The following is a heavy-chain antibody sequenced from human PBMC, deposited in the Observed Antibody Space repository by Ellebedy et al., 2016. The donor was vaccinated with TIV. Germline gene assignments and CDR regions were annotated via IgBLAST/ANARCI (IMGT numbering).Heavy chain of an antibody. J-gene: IGHJ4*02. Sequence: MPGGSLRLSCTVSGGSISGYYWSWTRQPPGKGLEYIGYVYYTGGSNYNPSLNPSLKSRVTISVDTSKTQFSLKLRSLTAADTAVYYCVRHGQFASGSYYLYYFDYWGQGTLVTVSS. CDR1: GGSISGYY. D-gene: IGHD3-10*01. CDR2: VYYTGGS. CDR3: VRHGQFASGSYYLYYFDY. V-gene: IGHV4-59*08.